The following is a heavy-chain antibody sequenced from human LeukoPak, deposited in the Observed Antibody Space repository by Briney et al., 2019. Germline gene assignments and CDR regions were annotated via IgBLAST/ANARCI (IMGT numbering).Heavy chain of an antibody. J-gene: IGHJ4*02. CDR3: ARDAGGAAADSYYFDY. Sequence: SQTLSLTCAISGDSVSSNSAAWNWIRQSPSRGLEWLGRTYYRSKWYNDYAISVKSRMTINPDTSKNQFSLQLNSVTPEDTAVYYCARDAGGAAADSYYFDYWGQGTLVTVSS. D-gene: IGHD6-13*01. CDR1: GDSVSSNSAA. CDR2: TYYRSKWYN. V-gene: IGHV6-1*01.